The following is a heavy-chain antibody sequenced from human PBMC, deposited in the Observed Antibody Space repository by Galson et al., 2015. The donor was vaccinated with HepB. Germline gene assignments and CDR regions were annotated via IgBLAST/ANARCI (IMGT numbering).Heavy chain of an antibody. CDR1: GFTFSSYW. CDR2: IKQDGSEK. Sequence: SLRLSCAASGFTFSSYWMSWVRQAPGKGLEWVANIKQDGSEKYYVDSVKGRFTISRDNAKNSLYLQMNSLRAEDTAVYYCARTDYGDYLGDNWFDPWGQGTLVTVSS. D-gene: IGHD4-17*01. CDR3: ARTDYGDYLGDNWFDP. V-gene: IGHV3-7*03. J-gene: IGHJ5*02.